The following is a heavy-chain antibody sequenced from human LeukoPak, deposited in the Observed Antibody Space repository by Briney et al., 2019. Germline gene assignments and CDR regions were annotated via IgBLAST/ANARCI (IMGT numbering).Heavy chain of an antibody. CDR2: MNPNSGNT. Sequence: ASVKVSCKASGYTFTSYDINWVREAPGQGLEWMGWMNPNSGNTGYAQKFQGRVTMTGNTSISTAYMELSSLRSEDTAVYYCARGDAGSAYYYYYMDVWGKGTTVTVSS. V-gene: IGHV1-8*01. CDR1: GYTFTSYD. J-gene: IGHJ6*03. CDR3: ARGDAGSAYYYYYMDV. D-gene: IGHD3-10*01.